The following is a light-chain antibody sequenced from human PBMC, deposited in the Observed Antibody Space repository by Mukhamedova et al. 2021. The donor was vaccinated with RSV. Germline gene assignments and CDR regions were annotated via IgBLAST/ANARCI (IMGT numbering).Light chain of an antibody. V-gene: IGKV3-20*01. CDR3: HQYGSSPET. CDR2: GAS. Sequence: APRLLIHGASSRATGIPDRFTGSGSGTDFTLTISRLEPEDFAVYYCHQYGSSPETFGQGTKVEIK. J-gene: IGKJ1*01.